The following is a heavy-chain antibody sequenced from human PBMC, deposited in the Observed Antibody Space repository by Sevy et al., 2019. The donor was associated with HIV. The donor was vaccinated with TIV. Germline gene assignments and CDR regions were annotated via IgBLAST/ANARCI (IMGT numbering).Heavy chain of an antibody. V-gene: IGHV4-4*07. CDR3: ARGANTAMVKSWFDP. D-gene: IGHD5-18*01. J-gene: IGHJ5*02. Sequence: SETLSLTCTVSGGSISSYYWSWIRQPAGKGLEWIGRIYTSGSTNYNPSLKSRVTMSVDTSKNQFSLKLSSVTAADPAVYYCARGANTAMVKSWFDPWGQGTLVTVSS. CDR2: IYTSGST. CDR1: GGSISSYY.